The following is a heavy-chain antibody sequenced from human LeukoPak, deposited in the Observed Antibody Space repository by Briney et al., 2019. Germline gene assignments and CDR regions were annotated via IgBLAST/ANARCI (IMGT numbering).Heavy chain of an antibody. CDR1: GGSISSRSYY. D-gene: IGHD5-12*01. V-gene: IGHV4-39*07. CDR2: IYYSGST. J-gene: IGHJ4*02. CDR3: ARGDDYKSTLFDY. Sequence: SETLSLTCTVSGGSISSRSYYWGWIRQPPGKGLEWIGSIYYSGSTYYNPSLKSRVTISVDTSKNQFSLKLSSATATDTAMYYCARGDDYKSTLFDYWGQGTLVTVSS.